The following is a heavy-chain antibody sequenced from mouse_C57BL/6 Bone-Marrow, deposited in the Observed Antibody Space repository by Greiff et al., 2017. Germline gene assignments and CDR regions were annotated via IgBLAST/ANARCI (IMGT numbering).Heavy chain of an antibody. D-gene: IGHD2-4*01. CDR2: IDPNSGGT. CDR1: GYTFTSYW. J-gene: IGHJ4*01. Sequence: QVQLQQSGAELVKPGASVKLSCKASGYTFTSYWMHWVKQRPGRGLEWIGRIDPNSGGTKYNEKFKSKATLTVDKPSSTAYMQLISLTSEDSAVYDCARRATMITTVYYYAMDYWGQGTSVTVSS. CDR3: ARRATMITTVYYYAMDY. V-gene: IGHV1-72*01.